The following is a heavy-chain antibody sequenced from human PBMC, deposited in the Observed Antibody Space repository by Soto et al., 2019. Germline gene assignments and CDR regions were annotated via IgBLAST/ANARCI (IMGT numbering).Heavy chain of an antibody. CDR3: AKWPPTYRDYPWSYP. CDR1: GGSISSCGYS. V-gene: IGHV4-30-2*02. J-gene: IGHJ5*02. CDR2: MYHSGST. Sequence: SETLSLTCAVSGGSISSCGYSWSWIRQPPGKGLEWIGYMYHSGSTYYNPSLKSRVTISIDRSKNQVSLKLTSVTAADTAVYYCAKWPPTYRDYPWSYPWGQGTLVTVSS. D-gene: IGHD4-17*01.